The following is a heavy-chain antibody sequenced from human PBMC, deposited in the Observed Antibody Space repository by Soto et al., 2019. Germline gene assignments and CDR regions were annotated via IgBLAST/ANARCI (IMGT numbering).Heavy chain of an antibody. J-gene: IGHJ3*02. CDR2: INAGNGNT. CDR1: GYTFTSYA. V-gene: IGHV1-3*01. Sequence: GASVKVSCKASGYTFTSYAMHWVRQAPGQRLEWMGWINAGNGNTKYSQKFQGRVTITRDTSASTAYMELSSLRSEDTAVYYCARARGLLWFGTYGAFDIWGQGTMVTVSS. D-gene: IGHD3-10*01. CDR3: ARARGLLWFGTYGAFDI.